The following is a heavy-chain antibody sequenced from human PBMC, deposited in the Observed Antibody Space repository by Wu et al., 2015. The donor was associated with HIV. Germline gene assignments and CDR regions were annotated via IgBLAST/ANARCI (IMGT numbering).Heavy chain of an antibody. CDR1: GYTFTSYG. CDR2: INTFNGNT. CDR3: ARGRGNRRGTTSGSDY. V-gene: IGHV1-18*01. Sequence: QVHLEQSGVEVKKPGASVKVSCKASGYTFTSYGINWVRQAPGQGLEWMGWINTFNGNTEYAQNLQGRVTMTTDTSTNTAYMELRSLTSDDTAVYYCARGRGNRRGTTSGSDYWGQGTLVTVSS. J-gene: IGHJ4*02. D-gene: IGHD1-1*01.